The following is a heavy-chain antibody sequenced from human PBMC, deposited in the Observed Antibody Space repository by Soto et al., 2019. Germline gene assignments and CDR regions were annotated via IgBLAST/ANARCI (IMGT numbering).Heavy chain of an antibody. CDR2: IYYSGST. CDR3: ARTTEAFDI. V-gene: IGHV4-31*01. Sequence: QVQLQESGPGLVKPSQTLSLTCTVSGYSISNGGYYWSWIRQRPGEGLEWLGYIYYSGSTYYNPSLKILPSISADTSKNQFSLKVNSVTAADTAVYDCARTTEAFDIWGQGTMVTVSS. J-gene: IGHJ3*02. D-gene: IGHD1-1*01. CDR1: GYSISNGGYY.